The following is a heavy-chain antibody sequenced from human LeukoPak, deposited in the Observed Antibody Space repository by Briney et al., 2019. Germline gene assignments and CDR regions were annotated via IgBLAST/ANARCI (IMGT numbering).Heavy chain of an antibody. D-gene: IGHD1-26*01. Sequence: ASVKVSCKASGYTFTTYGISWVRQAPGQGLEWMGWSSPYNGNTNYAQKLRGRVTMTTDTSTSTAYMELSSLRSEDTAVYYCARDLDSGSYGDHSLPQYYFGYWGQGTLVTVSS. J-gene: IGHJ4*02. V-gene: IGHV1-18*01. CDR2: SSPYNGNT. CDR3: ARDLDSGSYGDHSLPQYYFGY. CDR1: GYTFTTYG.